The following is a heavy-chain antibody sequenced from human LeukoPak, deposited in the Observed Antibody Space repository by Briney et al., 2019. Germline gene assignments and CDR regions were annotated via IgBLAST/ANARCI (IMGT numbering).Heavy chain of an antibody. Sequence: PSETLSLTCTVSGGSISGYYWSWIRQPAGKGLEWIGRVYTSGSTHYNPSLKSRVTMSVDTSKNQFSLKLSSVTAADTAVYYCARQGLAYCSSTSCHKTNYYYYYMDVWGKGTTATVSS. CDR3: ARQGLAYCSSTSCHKTNYYYYYMDV. D-gene: IGHD2-2*02. V-gene: IGHV4-4*07. J-gene: IGHJ6*03. CDR1: GGSISGYY. CDR2: VYTSGST.